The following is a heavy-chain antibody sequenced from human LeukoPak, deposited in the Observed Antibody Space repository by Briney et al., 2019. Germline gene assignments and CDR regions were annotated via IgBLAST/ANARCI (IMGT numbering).Heavy chain of an antibody. V-gene: IGHV4-59*08. D-gene: IGHD3-9*01. J-gene: IGHJ4*02. CDR3: ARVGLRYFDWYPLDY. CDR2: IYYSGST. Sequence: GSLRLSCAASGFTFSSYAMSWVRQAPGKGLEWIGYIYYSGSTNYNPSLKSRVTTSVDTSKNQFSLKLSSVTAADTAVYYCARVGLRYFDWYPLDYWGQGTLVTVPS. CDR1: GFTFSSYA.